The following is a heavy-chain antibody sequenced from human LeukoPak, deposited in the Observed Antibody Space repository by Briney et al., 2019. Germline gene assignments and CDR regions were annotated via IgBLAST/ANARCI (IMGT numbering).Heavy chain of an antibody. V-gene: IGHV1-69*13. CDR1: GGTFISYA. J-gene: IGHJ4*02. D-gene: IGHD2-21*02. CDR2: IIPIFGTA. Sequence: GASVKVSCKASGGTFISYAISWVRQAPGQGLEWMGGIIPIFGTANYAQKFQGRVTITADESTSTAYMELSSLRSEDTAVYYCAKDRAVVVTAILDYWGQGTLVTVSS. CDR3: AKDRAVVVTAILDY.